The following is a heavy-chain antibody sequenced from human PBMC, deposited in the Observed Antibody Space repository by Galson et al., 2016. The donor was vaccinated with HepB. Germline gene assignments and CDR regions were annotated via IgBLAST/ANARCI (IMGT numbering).Heavy chain of an antibody. J-gene: IGHJ6*03. V-gene: IGHV1-18*04. CDR3: ARTWRMDGNYFYMDV. Sequence: SVKVSCKASGYMFRTYGITWVRQAPGHGLEYMGWIAGSNGYTTYIERLQGRVTMTIDTSTSTAYMELRSLRPDDTAVYYCARTWRMDGNYFYMDVWGKGTTVTVSS. CDR1: GYMFRTYG. D-gene: IGHD2-8*01. CDR2: IAGSNGYT.